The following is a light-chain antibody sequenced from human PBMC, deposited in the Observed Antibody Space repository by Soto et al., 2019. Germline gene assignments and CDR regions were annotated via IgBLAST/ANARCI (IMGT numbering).Light chain of an antibody. CDR3: ATWDTSLRVVV. CDR2: ETT. Sequence: QSVLTQPPSVSAAPGQTVTISCSGSSSNIGATYVSWYQQLPGTAPRLLIYETTQRPSGIPDRFSASKSGTSATLDITGLQTGDEADYYCATWDTSLRVVVFGGGTQLTVL. CDR1: SSNIGATY. V-gene: IGLV1-51*02. J-gene: IGLJ2*01.